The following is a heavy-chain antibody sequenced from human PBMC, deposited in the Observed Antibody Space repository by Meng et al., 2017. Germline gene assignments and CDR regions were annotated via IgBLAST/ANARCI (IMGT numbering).Heavy chain of an antibody. J-gene: IGHJ4*02. Sequence: SETLSLTCSVSGYSISSGYYWSWIRQPPGKGLEWIGYIYYSGSTNYNPSLKSRVTISVDTSKNQFSLKLSSVTAADTAVYYCAMGGIVDYYFDYWGQGTLVTVSS. CDR1: GYSISSGYY. CDR2: IYYSGST. V-gene: IGHV4-61*01. D-gene: IGHD1-26*01. CDR3: AMGGIVDYYFDY.